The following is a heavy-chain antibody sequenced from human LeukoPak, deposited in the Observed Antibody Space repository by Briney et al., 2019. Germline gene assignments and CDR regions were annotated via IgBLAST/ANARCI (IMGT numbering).Heavy chain of an antibody. J-gene: IGHJ4*02. CDR3: AKYAAAGAYDRHSEIDS. CDR2: IAYDGSNK. Sequence: GGSLRLSCAASGFTFSSYGMHWVRQAPGKGLEWVAVIAYDGSNKYSADSLKGQGRFTISRDNSKNTLFLEMNSLRPEDTAVYYCAKYAAAGAYDRHSEIDSWGQGTLVTVSS. V-gene: IGHV3-30*19. CDR1: GFTFSSYG. D-gene: IGHD3-22*01.